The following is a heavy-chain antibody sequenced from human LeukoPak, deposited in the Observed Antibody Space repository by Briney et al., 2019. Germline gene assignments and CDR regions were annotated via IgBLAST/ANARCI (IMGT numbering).Heavy chain of an antibody. Sequence: GESLKISCKGAVYSFISYWSGWVRQMRGKGLGWMGVFFLGVSDTTYSPSFQDAVTISADKPISTAYLQWSSLKASDTAMYYCARLPYYYDSSGYSPLFDYWGQGTLVTVSS. CDR3: ARLPYYYDSSGYSPLFDY. D-gene: IGHD3-22*01. J-gene: IGHJ4*02. CDR1: VYSFISYW. V-gene: IGHV5-51*01. CDR2: FFLGVSDT.